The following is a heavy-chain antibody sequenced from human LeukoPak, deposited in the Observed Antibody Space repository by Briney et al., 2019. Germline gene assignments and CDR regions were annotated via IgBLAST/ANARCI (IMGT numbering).Heavy chain of an antibody. D-gene: IGHD5-18*01. CDR3: ARDRNGYSYGYSLFDY. CDR2: INPKSGGT. Sequence: GASVKVSCKTSGYTFTSYYMHWVRQAPGQGLEWMGWINPKSGGTNYAQKFQGRVTMTRDTSISTAYMELNSLRSDDTAMYYCARDRNGYSYGYSLFDYWGQGTLVSVST. CDR1: GYTFTSYY. J-gene: IGHJ4*02. V-gene: IGHV1-2*02.